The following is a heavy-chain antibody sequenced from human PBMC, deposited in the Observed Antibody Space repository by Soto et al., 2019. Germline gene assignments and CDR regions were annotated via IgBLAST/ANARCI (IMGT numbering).Heavy chain of an antibody. D-gene: IGHD6-19*01. CDR3: AKDLVAVAGAYDAFDI. CDR1: GFTFSSYG. J-gene: IGHJ3*02. V-gene: IGHV3-30*18. Sequence: QVQLVESGGGVVQPGRSLRLSCAASGFTFSSYGMHWVRQAPGKGLEWVAVISYDGSNKYYADSVKGRFTISRDNSKNTLYLQMNSLRAEDTAEYYCAKDLVAVAGAYDAFDIWGQGTMVTVSS. CDR2: ISYDGSNK.